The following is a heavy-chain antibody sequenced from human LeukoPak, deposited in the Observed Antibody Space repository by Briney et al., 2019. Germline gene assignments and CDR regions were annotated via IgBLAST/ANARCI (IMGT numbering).Heavy chain of an antibody. CDR2: ISSGSTSI. V-gene: IGHV3-48*02. D-gene: IGHD1-26*01. J-gene: IGHJ6*02. Sequence: GGSLRLSCAASGFTFSTYSMNWVRQAPGKGLEWVSYISSGSTSIYYADSVKGRFTISRDNAKNSLSLQMSSLRDGDTAVYYCARALRGVGASYCYGMDVWGQGTTVTVSS. CDR1: GFTFSTYS. CDR3: ARALRGVGASYCYGMDV.